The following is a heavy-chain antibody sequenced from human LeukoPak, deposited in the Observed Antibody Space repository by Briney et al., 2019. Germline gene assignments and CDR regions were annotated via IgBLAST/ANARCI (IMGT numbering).Heavy chain of an antibody. V-gene: IGHV3-48*03. Sequence: PGGFLRLSCAASGFTFSSYEMNWVRQAPGKGLEWVSYISSSGSTIYYADSVKGRFTISRDNAKNSLYLQMNSLRAEDTAVYYCARRGHIVVVPAAVDRPFDYWGQGTLVTVSS. CDR1: GFTFSSYE. D-gene: IGHD2-2*01. J-gene: IGHJ4*02. CDR2: ISSSGSTI. CDR3: ARRGHIVVVPAAVDRPFDY.